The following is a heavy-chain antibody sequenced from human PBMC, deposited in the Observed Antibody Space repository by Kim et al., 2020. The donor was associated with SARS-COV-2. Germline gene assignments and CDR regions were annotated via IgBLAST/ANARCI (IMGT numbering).Heavy chain of an antibody. CDR2: ISGSGGST. CDR3: AKDWGWEEKSGGPGDY. J-gene: IGHJ4*02. Sequence: GGSLRLSCAASGFTFSSYAMSWVRQAPGKGLEWVSAISGSGGSTYYADSVKGRFTISRDNSKNTLYLQMNSLRAEDTAVYYCAKDWGWEEKSGGPGDYWGQGTLVTVSS. D-gene: IGHD3-16*01. CDR1: GFTFSSYA. V-gene: IGHV3-23*01.